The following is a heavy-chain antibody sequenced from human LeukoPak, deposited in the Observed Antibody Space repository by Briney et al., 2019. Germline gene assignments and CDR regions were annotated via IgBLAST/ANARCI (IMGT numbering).Heavy chain of an antibody. CDR3: AKDLGAYGTCGSGMDV. CDR1: GFTFSSYG. CDR2: ITYEGSNK. D-gene: IGHD2-21*01. Sequence: GGSLRLSCAASGFTFSSYGMHWVRQAPGKGLEWVAVITYEGSNKFYADSVKGRFSISRDNAKNTLYLQLNSLRAEETAVYYCAKDLGAYGTCGSGMDVWGQGTTVTVSS. J-gene: IGHJ6*02. V-gene: IGHV3-30*18.